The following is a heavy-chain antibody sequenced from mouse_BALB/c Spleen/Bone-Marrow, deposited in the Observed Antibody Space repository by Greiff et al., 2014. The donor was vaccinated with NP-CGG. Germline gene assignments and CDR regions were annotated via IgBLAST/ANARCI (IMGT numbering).Heavy chain of an antibody. CDR2: INPSTTYS. V-gene: IGHV1-7*01. J-gene: IGHJ2*01. CDR3: ARYYRYDYFDY. D-gene: IGHD2-14*01. Sequence: VQLQQSGAELAKPGASVKMSCKASGYTFTSYWMHWVKQRPGQGLEWIGYINPSTTYSAYNQKFKDKATLTADKSSSTAYMQLSSLTSEDSAVYYCARYYRYDYFDYWGQGTTLTVSS. CDR1: GYTFTSYW.